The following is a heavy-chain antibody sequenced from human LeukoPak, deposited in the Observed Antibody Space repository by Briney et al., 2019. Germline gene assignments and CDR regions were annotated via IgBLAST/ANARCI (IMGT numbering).Heavy chain of an antibody. CDR2: ISAYNGNT. J-gene: IGHJ4*02. V-gene: IGHV1-18*01. CDR3: ARDPMFAPVTMVRGPPDY. CDR1: GYTFTSYG. Sequence: ASVTVSCTASGYTFTSYGISWVRQAPGQGLEWMGWISAYNGNTNYAQKLQGRVTMTTDTSTSTAYMELRSLRSDDTAVYYCARDPMFAPVTMVRGPPDYWGQGTLVTVSS. D-gene: IGHD3-10*01.